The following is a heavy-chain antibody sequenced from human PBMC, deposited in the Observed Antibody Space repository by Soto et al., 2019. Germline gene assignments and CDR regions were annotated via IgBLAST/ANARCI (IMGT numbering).Heavy chain of an antibody. D-gene: IGHD3-3*01. Sequence: EVQLVESGGGLVQPGGCLRLSCAASGFSVSNFYMTWVRQAPGKGLEWVSVISSDGNTYYADSVKGRFTISRDSSKNTLYLAMNSLRARDTAAYYCARDVLGGAYDFWHGGQGTLVTVSS. CDR1: GFSVSNFY. CDR2: ISSDGNT. V-gene: IGHV3-66*01. CDR3: ARDVLGGAYDFWH. J-gene: IGHJ4*02.